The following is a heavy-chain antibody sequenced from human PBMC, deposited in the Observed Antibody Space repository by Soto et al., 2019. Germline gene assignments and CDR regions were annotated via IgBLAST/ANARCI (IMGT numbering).Heavy chain of an antibody. D-gene: IGHD6-19*01. CDR2: INHSGST. J-gene: IGHJ5*02. Sequence: SETLSLTCAVYGGSFSGYYWSWIRQPPGKGLEWIGEINHSGSTNYNPSLKSRVTISVDTSKNQFSLKLSSVTAADTAVYYCARGPRWLVHPKNWFDPWGQGTLVTVSS. CDR3: ARGPRWLVHPKNWFDP. CDR1: GGSFSGYY. V-gene: IGHV4-34*01.